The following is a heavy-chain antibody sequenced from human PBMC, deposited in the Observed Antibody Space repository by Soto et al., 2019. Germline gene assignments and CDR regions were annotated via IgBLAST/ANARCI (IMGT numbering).Heavy chain of an antibody. J-gene: IGHJ3*02. V-gene: IGHV4-59*01. CDR3: ASRDWNDAFHI. Sequence: SETLSLTCTVSGGSIGAYYWSWIRQPPGKGLEWIGYTSYGGNTNYNPSLRSRVTISIDASKNQFSLKLSSMTAADTAVYYCASRDWNDAFHIRGQGTMVTVSS. CDR2: TSYGGNT. D-gene: IGHD1-1*01. CDR1: GGSIGAYY.